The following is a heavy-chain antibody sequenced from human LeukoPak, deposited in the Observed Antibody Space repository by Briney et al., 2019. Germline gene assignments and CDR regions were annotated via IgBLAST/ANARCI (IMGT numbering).Heavy chain of an antibody. D-gene: IGHD1-26*01. CDR1: GGSISSSNW. Sequence: SETLSLTCAVSGGSISSSNWWSWVRQPPGKGLEWIGEIYHSGSTNYNPSLKSRVTISVDKSKNQFSLKLSSVTAADTAVYYCARGRVMGARMPGYWGQGTLVTVSS. V-gene: IGHV4-4*02. CDR3: ARGRVMGARMPGY. CDR2: IYHSGST. J-gene: IGHJ4*02.